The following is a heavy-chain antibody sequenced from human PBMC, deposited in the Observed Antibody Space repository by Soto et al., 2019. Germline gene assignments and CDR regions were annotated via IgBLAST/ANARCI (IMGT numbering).Heavy chain of an antibody. D-gene: IGHD1-26*01. CDR1: GFTFSSYG. CDR3: AKDRGGSYGYYFDY. V-gene: IGHV3-30*18. CDR2: ISYDGSNK. J-gene: IGHJ4*02. Sequence: GGSLRLSCAASGFTFSSYGMHWVRQAPGKGLEWVAVISYDGSNKYYADSVKGRFTISRDNSKNTLYLQMNSLRAEDTAVYYCAKDRGGSYGYYFDYWGQGTLVTVSS.